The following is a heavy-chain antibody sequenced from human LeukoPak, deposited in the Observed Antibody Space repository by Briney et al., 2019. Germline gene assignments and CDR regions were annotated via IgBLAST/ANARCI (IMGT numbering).Heavy chain of an antibody. CDR3: ASGYGGYEGGVLDY. Sequence: GRSLRLSCAASGFTVSSNYMSWVRQAPGKGLEWVSVIYSGGSTYYADSVKGRFTISRDNSKNTLYLQMNSLRAEDTAVYYCASGYGGYEGGVLDYWGQGTLVTVSS. D-gene: IGHD5-12*01. CDR1: GFTVSSNY. CDR2: IYSGGST. J-gene: IGHJ4*02. V-gene: IGHV3-53*01.